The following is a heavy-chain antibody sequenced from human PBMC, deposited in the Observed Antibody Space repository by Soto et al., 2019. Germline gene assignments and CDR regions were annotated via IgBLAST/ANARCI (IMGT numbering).Heavy chain of an antibody. J-gene: IGHJ5*02. V-gene: IGHV4-4*02. CDR3: ARVWGMSYYDSSGYLNWFDP. D-gene: IGHD3-22*01. CDR2: IYHSGST. CDR1: GGSISSSNW. Sequence: KASETLSLTCAVSGGSISSSNWWSWVRQPPGKGLEWIGEIYHSGSTNYNPSLKSRVTISVDKSKNQFSLKLSSVTAADTAVYYCARVWGMSYYDSSGYLNWFDPCGQGTLVTVSS.